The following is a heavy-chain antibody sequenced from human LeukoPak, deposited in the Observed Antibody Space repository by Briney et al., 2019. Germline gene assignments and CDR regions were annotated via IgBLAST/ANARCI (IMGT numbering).Heavy chain of an antibody. V-gene: IGHV3-21*01. CDR3: ARSSRELGGYAPWELMPPFDY. J-gene: IGHJ4*02. CDR1: GFTFSSYT. CDR2: ITGGSSQI. D-gene: IGHD1-7*01. Sequence: PGGSLRLSCAASGFTFSSYTMHWVRQAPGTGLQWVSSITGGSSQIHYLDSVRGRFTISRDNPKNSLYLQMNSLRAEDTAVYYCARSSRELGGYAPWELMPPFDYWGQGTLVTVSS.